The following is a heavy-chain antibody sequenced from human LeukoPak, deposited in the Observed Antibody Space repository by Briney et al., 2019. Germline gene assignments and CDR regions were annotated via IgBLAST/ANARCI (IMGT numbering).Heavy chain of an antibody. Sequence: GGSLRLSCAASGFTVSSNYMSWVRQAPGKGLEWVSVIYSGGSTYYADSVKGRFTISRDNFKNTLYLQMNGLRAEDTAVYYCARTLAAAGRTPRKPHFDYWGQGTLVTVSS. CDR2: IYSGGST. V-gene: IGHV3-53*01. CDR1: GFTVSSNY. CDR3: ARTLAAAGRTPRKPHFDY. D-gene: IGHD6-13*01. J-gene: IGHJ4*02.